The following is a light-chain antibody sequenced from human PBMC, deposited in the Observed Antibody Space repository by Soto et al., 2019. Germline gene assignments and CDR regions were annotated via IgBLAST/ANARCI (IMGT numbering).Light chain of an antibody. V-gene: IGLV2-11*01. Sequence: QSVLTQPRSVSGSPGQSVTISCTGTSSDVGGYNYVSWYQHHPGKAPKLMIYDVTKRPSGVPDRFSASKSGNTASLTISGLQAVDEADYYCCSYAGSYTYVFGTGTKLTVL. CDR2: DVT. CDR1: SSDVGGYNY. CDR3: CSYAGSYTYV. J-gene: IGLJ1*01.